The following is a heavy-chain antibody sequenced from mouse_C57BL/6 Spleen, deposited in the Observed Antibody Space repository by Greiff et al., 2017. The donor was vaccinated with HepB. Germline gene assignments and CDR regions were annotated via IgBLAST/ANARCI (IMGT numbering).Heavy chain of an antibody. CDR2: IYPGDGDT. CDR1: GYAFSSSW. CDR3: ASSGGYYYGSFDY. J-gene: IGHJ2*01. Sequence: QVQLQQSGPELVKPGASVKISCKASGYAFSSSWMNWVKQRPGKGLEWIGRIYPGDGDTNYNGKFKGKATLTADKSSSTAYMQLSSLTSEDSAVYVCASSGGYYYGSFDYWGQGTTLTVSS. V-gene: IGHV1-82*01. D-gene: IGHD1-1*01.